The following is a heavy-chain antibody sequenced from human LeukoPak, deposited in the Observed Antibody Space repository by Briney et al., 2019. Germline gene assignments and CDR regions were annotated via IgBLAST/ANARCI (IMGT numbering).Heavy chain of an antibody. D-gene: IGHD3-22*01. Sequence: ASVKGSCKASGYTFTSNYIHWVRQAPGQGLEWMGMIYPRDGSASYAQKFQGRVTVTRDTSTSTVHMELSGLRSEDTAVYYCARVPLHDRNDYYYPHWGQGTVVTVSS. CDR2: IYPRDGSA. V-gene: IGHV1-46*01. CDR3: ARVPLHDRNDYYYPH. J-gene: IGHJ1*01. CDR1: GYTFTSNY.